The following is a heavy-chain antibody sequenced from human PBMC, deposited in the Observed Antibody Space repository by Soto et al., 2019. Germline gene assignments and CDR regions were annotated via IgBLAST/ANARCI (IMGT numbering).Heavy chain of an antibody. J-gene: IGHJ3*02. CDR2: ISYSGST. CDR1: SGSISRYY. D-gene: IGHD1-1*01. CDR3: ASRVRIDAFDI. Sequence: SETLSLTCTVSSGSISRYYWTWIRQPPGKGLEWIGYISYSGSTNYKPSLKSRVTISADTSKNQFSLKLSSVTAADTAVYYCASRVRIDAFDIWGQGTMVTVSS. V-gene: IGHV4-59*08.